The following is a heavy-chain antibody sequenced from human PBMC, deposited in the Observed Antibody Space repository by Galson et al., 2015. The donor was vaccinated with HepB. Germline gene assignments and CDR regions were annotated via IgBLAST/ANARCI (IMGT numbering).Heavy chain of an antibody. J-gene: IGHJ4*02. D-gene: IGHD3-22*01. V-gene: IGHV1-3*01. CDR3: ATDSSGYYYFDY. CDR1: GSTFTSYA. CDR2: INAGNGYT. Sequence: SVTVSCKASGSTFTSYAIHWVRQAPGQRLEWMGWINAGNGYTTYSQKFQGRVTMTTDTSTSTAYMELRSLRSDDTAVYYCATDSSGYYYFDYWGQGTLVIVSS.